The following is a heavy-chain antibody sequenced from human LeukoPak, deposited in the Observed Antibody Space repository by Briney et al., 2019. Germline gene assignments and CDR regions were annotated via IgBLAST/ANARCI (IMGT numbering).Heavy chain of an antibody. CDR2: IYPGDSDT. V-gene: IGHV5-51*01. CDR1: GYSFTSYW. D-gene: IGHD6-19*01. Sequence: GESLKISCKGSGYSFTSYWIGWVRQMPGKGLKWMGIIYPGDSDTRYSPSFQGQVTISADKSISTAYLQWSSLKASDTAMYYCARLERLAVAGIGPSGYWGQGTLVTVSS. J-gene: IGHJ4*02. CDR3: ARLERLAVAGIGPSGY.